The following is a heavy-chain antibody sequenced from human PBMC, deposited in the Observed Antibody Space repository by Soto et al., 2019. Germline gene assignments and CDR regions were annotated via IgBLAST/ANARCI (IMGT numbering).Heavy chain of an antibody. CDR2: INPSGGST. D-gene: IGHD6-13*01. V-gene: IGHV1-46*03. Sequence: QVQLVQSGAEVKKPGASVKVSCKASGYTFTSYYMHWVRQAPGQGLEWMGIINPSGGSTSYAQKFQGRVPMTRDTSTSTVYMELSSLRSEDTAVCYCARGSGSWHFDYWGQGTLVTVSS. J-gene: IGHJ4*02. CDR3: ARGSGSWHFDY. CDR1: GYTFTSYY.